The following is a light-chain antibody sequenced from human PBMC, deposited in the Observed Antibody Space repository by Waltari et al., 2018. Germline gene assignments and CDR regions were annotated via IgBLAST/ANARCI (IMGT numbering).Light chain of an antibody. J-gene: IGLJ2*01. V-gene: IGLV3-25*03. CDR2: KDT. CDR3: QSADSSGAYVV. Sequence: SFELTQPPSVSVSPGQTARITCSGDVLPKQYAPWYQQRPGQAPLLIIYKDTERPSGIPERFSGSSSGTTVTLTISGVLAEDEADYHCQSADSSGAYVVFGGGTKLTVL. CDR1: VLPKQY.